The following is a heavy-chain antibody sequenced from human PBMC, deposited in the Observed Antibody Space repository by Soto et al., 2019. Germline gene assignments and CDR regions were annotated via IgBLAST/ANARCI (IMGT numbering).Heavy chain of an antibody. D-gene: IGHD3-22*01. J-gene: IGHJ4*02. V-gene: IGHV3-11*01. CDR1: GFTFSDYY. CDR2: ISSSDSI. Sequence: GGSLRLSCAASGFTFSDYYMSGIRQAPGKGLEWVSYISSSDSIYYADSVKGRFTISRDNAKNSLYLQMNSLRAEDTAVYYCARALGYYDSSGYFDYWGQGTLVTVSS. CDR3: ARALGYYDSSGYFDY.